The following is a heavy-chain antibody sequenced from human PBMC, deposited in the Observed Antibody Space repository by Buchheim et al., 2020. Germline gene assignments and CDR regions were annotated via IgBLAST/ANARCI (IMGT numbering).Heavy chain of an antibody. CDR3: AKEAYYGSGTYDY. J-gene: IGHJ4*02. Sequence: QVQLVESGGGVVQPGRSLRLSCEGSGFTFSSYGMNWVRQAPGKGLEWVAVIGKGGSIKYYVDSVRGRFTISRDNSKNMLYLQMNSLRGEDTAVYYCAKEAYYGSGTYDYWGQGTL. CDR1: GFTFSSYG. V-gene: IGHV3-30*18. CDR2: IGKGGSIK. D-gene: IGHD3-10*01.